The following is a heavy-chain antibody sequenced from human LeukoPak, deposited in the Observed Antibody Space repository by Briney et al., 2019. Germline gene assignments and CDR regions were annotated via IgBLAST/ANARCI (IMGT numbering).Heavy chain of an antibody. V-gene: IGHV1-24*01. Sequence: GASVTVSCKVSGYTLNELSMHWVRQAPGKGLEGMGGFDTENSETIYAQKFQGRVTVTEDTSTDTAYMELSSLRSENTAVYYCATEGPSNPYYDSSGEPHFDYWGQGTLVTVSS. D-gene: IGHD3-22*01. J-gene: IGHJ4*02. CDR1: GYTLNELS. CDR2: FDTENSET. CDR3: ATEGPSNPYYDSSGEPHFDY.